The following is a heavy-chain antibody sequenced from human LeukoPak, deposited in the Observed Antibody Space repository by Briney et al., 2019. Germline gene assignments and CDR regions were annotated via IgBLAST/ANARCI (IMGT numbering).Heavy chain of an antibody. CDR2: IYYSGST. D-gene: IGHD4-17*01. J-gene: IGHJ4*02. CDR3: ARDDEGNGDYLTFDY. Sequence: SETLSLTCTVSGGSISSYYWTWIRQPPGKGLEWIGYIYYSGSTNYNPSLKSRVTISVDTSKNQFSLKLSSVTAADTAVYYCARDDEGNGDYLTFDYWGQGTLVTVSS. CDR1: GGSISSYY. V-gene: IGHV4-59*01.